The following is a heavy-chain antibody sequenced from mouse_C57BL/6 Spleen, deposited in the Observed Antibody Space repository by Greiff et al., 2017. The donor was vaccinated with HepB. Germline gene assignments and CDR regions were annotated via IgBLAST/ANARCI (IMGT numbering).Heavy chain of an antibody. CDR3: ARGYYYGSSNYFDY. D-gene: IGHD1-1*01. V-gene: IGHV1-52*01. CDR1: GYTFTSYW. CDR2: IDPSDSET. J-gene: IGHJ2*01. Sequence: VQLQQPGAELVRPGSSVKLSCKASGYTFTSYWMHWVKQRPIQGLEWIGNIDPSDSETHYNQKFKDKATLTVDKSSSTAYMQLSSLTSEDSAVYYCARGYYYGSSNYFDYWGQGTTLTVSS.